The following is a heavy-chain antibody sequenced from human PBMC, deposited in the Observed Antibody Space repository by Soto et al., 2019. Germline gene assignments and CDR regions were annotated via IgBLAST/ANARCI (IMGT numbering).Heavy chain of an antibody. D-gene: IGHD2-2*01. CDR3: ARSQGSSTSLEIYYYYYYGMDV. V-gene: IGHV1-69*01. CDR2: IIPISDTT. CDR1: GGTFSSYA. J-gene: IGHJ6*02. Sequence: QVQLVQSGAEVKKPGSSVKVSCKASGGTFSSYAISWVRQAPGQGLEWMGGIIPISDTTNYEQKFQGRVPITADEATSTAYMELSSLRSEDTAVYYCARSQGSSTSLEIYYYYYYGMDVWGQGTTVTVSS.